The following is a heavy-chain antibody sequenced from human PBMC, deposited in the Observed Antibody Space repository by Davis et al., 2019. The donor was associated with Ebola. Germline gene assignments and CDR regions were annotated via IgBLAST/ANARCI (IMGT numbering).Heavy chain of an antibody. Sequence: ASVKVSCKASGYTFTGYYMHWVRQAPGQGLEWMGIINPSGGSTSYAQKFQGRVTMTRDTSTSTVYMELSSLRSDDTAVYFCARDCCNWGSPFDHWGQGTLVTVSS. V-gene: IGHV1-46*01. J-gene: IGHJ4*02. CDR3: ARDCCNWGSPFDH. D-gene: IGHD7-27*01. CDR1: GYTFTGYY. CDR2: INPSGGST.